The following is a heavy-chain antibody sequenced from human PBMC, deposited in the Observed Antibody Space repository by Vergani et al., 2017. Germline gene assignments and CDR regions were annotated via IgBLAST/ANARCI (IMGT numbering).Heavy chain of an antibody. D-gene: IGHD6-13*01. J-gene: IGHJ6*03. Sequence: QVQLQESGPGLVKPSQTLSLTCTVSGGSISSGGYYWSWIRQHPGKGLEWIGYIYYSGSTYYNPSLKSRVTSAVDTSKNQFSLKLSSVTAADTAVYYCARDRWGSSITGSYYYDYMDVWGKGTTVTVSS. CDR2: IYYSGST. CDR1: GGSISSGGYY. CDR3: ARDRWGSSITGSYYYDYMDV. V-gene: IGHV4-31*03.